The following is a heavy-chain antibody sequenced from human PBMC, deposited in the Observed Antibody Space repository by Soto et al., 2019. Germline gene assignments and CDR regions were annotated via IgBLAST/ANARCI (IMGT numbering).Heavy chain of an antibody. CDR2: IYYSGST. CDR3: RSYGSTPAALGFNT. V-gene: IGHV4-59*03. CDR1: GGSISYYY. D-gene: IGHD3-16*01. J-gene: IGHJ5*02. Sequence: SETLSLTCTVSGGSISYYYWSWIRQPPGKGLEWIGYIYYSGSTNYNPSLKSRVTMSVDASKNQFSLKLSSGTAADTAVYYYRSYGSTPAALGFNTWGQGARVTFS.